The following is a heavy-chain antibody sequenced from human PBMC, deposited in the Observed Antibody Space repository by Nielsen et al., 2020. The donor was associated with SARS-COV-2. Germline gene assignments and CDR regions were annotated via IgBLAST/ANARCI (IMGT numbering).Heavy chain of an antibody. J-gene: IGHJ4*02. CDR2: IKQDGSEK. CDR1: GFTFSSYW. D-gene: IGHD6-13*01. CDR3: ARVEGSSWYFDY. V-gene: IGHV3-7*03. Sequence: GGSLRLSCAASGFTFSSYWLSWVRQAPGKGLEWVANIKQDGSEKYYVDSVKGRFTISRDNAKNSLSLQKNSLRVEDTAVYYCARVEGSSWYFDYWGQGTLVTVSS.